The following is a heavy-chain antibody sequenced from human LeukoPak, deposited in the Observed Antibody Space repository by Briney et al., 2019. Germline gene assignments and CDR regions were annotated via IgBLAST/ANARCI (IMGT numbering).Heavy chain of an antibody. CDR2: FYSGGST. J-gene: IGHJ4*02. CDR1: GFTFSSYW. Sequence: PGGSLRLSCAASGFTFSSYWMSWVRQAPGKGLEWVSVFYSGGSTFYADSVKGRFTMSRDNSKNTLDLQMNSLRDDDTAVYYCASGFNFGRFENWGQGTLVTVSS. CDR3: ASGFNFGRFEN. D-gene: IGHD5-18*01. V-gene: IGHV3-53*01.